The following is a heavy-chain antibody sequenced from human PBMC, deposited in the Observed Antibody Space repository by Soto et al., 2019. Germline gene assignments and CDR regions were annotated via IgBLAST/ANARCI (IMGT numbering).Heavy chain of an antibody. CDR2: ISRDGGTK. D-gene: IGHD7-27*01. V-gene: IGHV3-30*03. Sequence: QVQLVESGGGVVQPGRSLRLSCAVSGFTVSSYGMHWVRQAPGKGLEWVAVISRDGGTKFYADSVKGRFTISKDNYRNTLFLERNSLRGDDMAGYYCTGEVASGYWGQGTLVTVSS. CDR1: GFTVSSYG. CDR3: TGEVASGY. J-gene: IGHJ4*02.